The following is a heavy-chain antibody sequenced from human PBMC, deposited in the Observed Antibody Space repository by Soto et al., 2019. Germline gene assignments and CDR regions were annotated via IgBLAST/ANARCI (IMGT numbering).Heavy chain of an antibody. V-gene: IGHV4-30-2*01. J-gene: IGHJ4*02. CDR1: GASVTRDGNC. CDR3: AREVDRYSQFDD. D-gene: IGHD4-4*01. Sequence: QVQLRESGSGLVKPSQTLSLTCSVSGASVTRDGNCWTWIRQPPGKGLEFVASIYHGGSTFYNPSLRSRVTISLDRSKNQFSLKLTSLTAADTAVYYCAREVDRYSQFDDWGQGTLVTVSS. CDR2: IYHGGST.